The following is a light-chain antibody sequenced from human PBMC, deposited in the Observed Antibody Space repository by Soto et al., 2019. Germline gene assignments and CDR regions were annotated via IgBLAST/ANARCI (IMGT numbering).Light chain of an antibody. CDR3: QQYGSSPVYT. J-gene: IGKJ2*01. V-gene: IGKV3-20*01. CDR1: QSVSSSY. CDR2: GAS. Sequence: EIVLTQSPGTLSLSPGERATLSCRASQSVSSSYLAWYQQKPGQAPRLLIYGASSRATGIPDRFSGSGSGTAFTLTISRLAPADFAVYYCQQYGSSPVYTFGQGTKLESK.